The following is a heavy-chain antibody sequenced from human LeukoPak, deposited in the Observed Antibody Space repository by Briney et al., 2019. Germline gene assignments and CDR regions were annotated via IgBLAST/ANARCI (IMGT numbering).Heavy chain of an antibody. CDR3: AKEEHSGYVPYYFDY. Sequence: GSLRLSCAASGFTFSSYAMSWVRQAPGKGLEWVSAISGSGGSTYYADSVKGRFTISRDSSKNTLYLQMNSLRAEDTAVYYCAKEEHSGYVPYYFDYWGQGTLVTVSS. V-gene: IGHV3-23*01. D-gene: IGHD5-12*01. J-gene: IGHJ4*02. CDR2: ISGSGGST. CDR1: GFTFSSYA.